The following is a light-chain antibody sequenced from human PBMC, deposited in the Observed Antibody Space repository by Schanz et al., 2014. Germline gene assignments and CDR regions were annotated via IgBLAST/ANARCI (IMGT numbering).Light chain of an antibody. CDR3: QQYDNWWT. CDR2: GAS. Sequence: EIVMTQSPATLSVSPGERATLSCRASQTVSSSYLAWYQQKPGQAPRLLIYGASSRASGIPDRFSGSGSGTDFTLTISSLQSEDFAVYYCQQYDNWWTFGPGTKVEVK. CDR1: QTVSSSY. J-gene: IGKJ1*01. V-gene: IGKV3D-15*01.